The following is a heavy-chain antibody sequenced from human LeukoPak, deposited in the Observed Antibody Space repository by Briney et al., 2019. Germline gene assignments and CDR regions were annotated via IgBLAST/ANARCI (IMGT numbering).Heavy chain of an antibody. CDR1: AFTFSNYG. D-gene: IGHD6-6*01. J-gene: IGHJ4*02. CDR3: ARGGAGRPDY. V-gene: IGHV3-48*01. CDR2: ISSSSSTK. Sequence: GGSLRLSCAGSAFTFSNYGMNWVRQAPGKGLEWVSYISSSSSTKSYADSVKGRFTISRDNAKNSLYLQMSSLGAEDTAVYYCARGGAGRPDYWGQGTLVTVSS.